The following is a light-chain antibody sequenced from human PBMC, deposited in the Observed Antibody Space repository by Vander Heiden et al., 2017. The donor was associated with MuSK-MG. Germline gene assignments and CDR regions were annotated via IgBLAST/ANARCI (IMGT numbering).Light chain of an antibody. Sequence: QSALTQPASVSGSPGQSITISCTGTSSDVGGYNYVSWYQQHPGKASKLMIYDGRKRPSGGSNRFSGSKSGNTASLTISGLQAEDEADYYCSAYTSSSTLFGTGTKVTVL. J-gene: IGLJ1*01. V-gene: IGLV2-14*01. CDR2: DGR. CDR3: SAYTSSSTL. CDR1: SSDVGGYNY.